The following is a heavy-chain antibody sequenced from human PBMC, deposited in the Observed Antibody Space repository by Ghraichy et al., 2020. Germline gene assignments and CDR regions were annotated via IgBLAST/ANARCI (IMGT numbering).Heavy chain of an antibody. CDR1: GFTFSEYW. CDR3: AREWGSSSPYPTYRFDY. CDR2: IKQDGSAK. J-gene: IGHJ4*02. Sequence: GESLNISCVASGFTFSEYWMTWVRQAPGKGLEWVANIKQDGSAKYYVDSVEGRFTISRDNAKNSVYLQMDSLRAEDTAVFYCAREWGSSSPYPTYRFDYWGQGALVTVSS. V-gene: IGHV3-7*03. D-gene: IGHD6-6*01.